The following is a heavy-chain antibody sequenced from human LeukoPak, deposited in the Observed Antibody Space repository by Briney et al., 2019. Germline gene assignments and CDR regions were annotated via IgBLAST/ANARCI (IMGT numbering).Heavy chain of an antibody. J-gene: IGHJ6*03. Sequence: GGSLRLSCAASGFTFSTYNMNWVRQAPEKGPEWVSSITSSSSYIYYADSVKGRFTISRDNAKNSLYLRMDSLRVEDTAVYYCARDPYSGSYGPYYYYYMDVWGKGTTVTISS. CDR3: ARDPYSGSYGPYYYYYMDV. CDR1: GFTFSTYN. D-gene: IGHD1-26*01. CDR2: ITSSSSYI. V-gene: IGHV3-21*06.